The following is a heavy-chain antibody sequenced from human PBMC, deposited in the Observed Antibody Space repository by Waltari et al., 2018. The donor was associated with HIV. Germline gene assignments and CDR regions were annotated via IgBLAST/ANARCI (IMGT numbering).Heavy chain of an antibody. V-gene: IGHV1-18*01. CDR1: GYTFTNFG. J-gene: IGHJ2*01. CDR3: ARFFPTATTTGWYLDL. D-gene: IGHD4-17*01. Sequence: QVHLVKSGAELKQTGASVKLSCKASGYTFTNFGINWVRQDPGQGLEWMGWFNSYNGDTKYAQKFQDRVTMTTDTSTSTAYMELRSLRSDDTAVYYCARFFPTATTTGWYLDLWGPGTLVTMSS. CDR2: FNSYNGDT.